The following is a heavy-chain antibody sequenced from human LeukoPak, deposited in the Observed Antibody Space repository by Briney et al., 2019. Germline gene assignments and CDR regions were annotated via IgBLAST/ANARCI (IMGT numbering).Heavy chain of an antibody. Sequence: SETLSLTCAVYGGSFSGYYWSWIRQPPGKGLDWIGEINHSGSTNYNPSLKSRVTISVDTSKNQFSLKLSSVTAADTAVYYCARPAYYYDSSGYYGGDYWGQGTLVTVSS. CDR1: GGSFSGYY. CDR2: INHSGST. V-gene: IGHV4-34*01. J-gene: IGHJ4*02. D-gene: IGHD3-22*01. CDR3: ARPAYYYDSSGYYGGDY.